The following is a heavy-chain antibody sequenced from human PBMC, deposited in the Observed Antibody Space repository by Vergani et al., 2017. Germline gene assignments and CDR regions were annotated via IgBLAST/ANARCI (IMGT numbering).Heavy chain of an antibody. D-gene: IGHD2-21*01. V-gene: IGHV4-38-2*01. Sequence: QLQLQESGPGLVTPSQTLSLTCSVSGYSIGSGFYWAWIRQSPGEGLQWLTSIHNRGKTYHNPSLKSRVSVSLDTSKNRFSLNLTSVTATDTAVYYCARSQGDYWYFDLWGPGSLVTVSS. J-gene: IGHJ2*01. CDR2: IHNRGKT. CDR1: GYSIGSGFY. CDR3: ARSQGDYWYFDL.